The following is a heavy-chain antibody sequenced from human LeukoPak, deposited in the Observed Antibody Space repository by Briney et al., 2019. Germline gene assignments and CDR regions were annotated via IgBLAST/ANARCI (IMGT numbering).Heavy chain of an antibody. CDR3: AKDVAAGTSYYFDY. Sequence: GGSLRLSCAASGFTVSSNYMSWVRQAPGKGLEWVSVIYSGGSTYYADSVKGRFTISRDNSKNTLYLQMNSLRAEDTAVYYCAKDVAAGTSYYFDYWGQGTLVTVSS. V-gene: IGHV3-53*01. J-gene: IGHJ4*02. D-gene: IGHD6-13*01. CDR2: IYSGGST. CDR1: GFTVSSNY.